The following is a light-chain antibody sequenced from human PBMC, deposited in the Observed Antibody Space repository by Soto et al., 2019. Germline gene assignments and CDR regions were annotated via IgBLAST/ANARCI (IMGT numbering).Light chain of an antibody. J-gene: IGKJ4*01. CDR2: DAS. CDR3: QQRSDWPLT. V-gene: IGKV3-11*01. Sequence: PGERATLSCRASQCVSSYFAWYQQKPGQAPRLLIYDASTRAAGIPARFSGSGSGTDFTLTISSLEPEDFAVYYCQQRSDWPLTFGGGTKVEIK. CDR1: QCVSSY.